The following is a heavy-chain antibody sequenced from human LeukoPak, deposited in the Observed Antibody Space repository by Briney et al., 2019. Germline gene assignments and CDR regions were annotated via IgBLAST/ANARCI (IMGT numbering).Heavy chain of an antibody. CDR1: GLTFSSYA. Sequence: PGGSLTLSCAVSGLTFSSYAMSWVRQPPGKGLEWVSTIAGGLGSTYYAGSGKGRFTISRDNSKNTLYLQMNSLRAEDTAVYYCAKRPKGYFDYWGQGTLVTVSS. CDR3: AKRPKGYFDY. CDR2: IAGGLGST. V-gene: IGHV3-23*01. J-gene: IGHJ4*02.